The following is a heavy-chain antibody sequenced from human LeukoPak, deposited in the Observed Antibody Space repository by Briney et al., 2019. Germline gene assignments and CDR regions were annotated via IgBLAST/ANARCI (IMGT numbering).Heavy chain of an antibody. Sequence: SLKFSTNTSGYRFTNYCIGCVSQKPGKSLEWMGVINPANGYTRYRPSFQGQVTISADTSILTAYLQWSSLKASDTAIYYCARPHDTGVGASGSGWSYFDFWGQGTLITVSS. CDR1: GYRFTNYC. J-gene: IGHJ4*02. CDR2: INPANGYT. V-gene: IGHV5-51*01. D-gene: IGHD6-19*01. CDR3: ARPHDTGVGASGSGWSYFDF.